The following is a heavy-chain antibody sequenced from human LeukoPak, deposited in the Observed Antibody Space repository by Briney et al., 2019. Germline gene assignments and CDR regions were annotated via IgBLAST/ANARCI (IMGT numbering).Heavy chain of an antibody. CDR2: IRGSGGST. V-gene: IGHV3-23*01. CDR1: GFSFGRYA. CDR3: AKDPDWGYSSGWYDY. J-gene: IGHJ4*02. Sequence: PGGSLRLSCAASGFSFGRYAMTWVRQAPGKGLEWVSAIRGSGGSTYYADSVKGRFIISRDNSKNTLYLQMNSLRAEDTAVYYCAKDPDWGYSSGWYDYWGQGTLVTVSS. D-gene: IGHD6-19*01.